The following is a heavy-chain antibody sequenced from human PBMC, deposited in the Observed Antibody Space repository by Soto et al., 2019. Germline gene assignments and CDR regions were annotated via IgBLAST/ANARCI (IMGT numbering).Heavy chain of an antibody. J-gene: IGHJ6*03. CDR2: IYYSGST. CDR1: GGSISSYY. CDR3: ARERRNSSSHYYYYYMDV. Sequence: PSETLSLPCTVSGGSISSYYWSWIRQPPGKGLEWIGYIYYSGSTNYNPSLKSRVTISVDTSKNQFSLKLSSVTAADTAVYYCARERRNSSSHYYYYYMDVWGKGTTVTVSS. D-gene: IGHD6-6*01. V-gene: IGHV4-59*01.